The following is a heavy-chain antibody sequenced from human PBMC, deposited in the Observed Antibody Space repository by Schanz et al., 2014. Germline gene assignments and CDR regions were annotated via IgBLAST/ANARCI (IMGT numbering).Heavy chain of an antibody. D-gene: IGHD4-4*01. J-gene: IGHJ3*02. CDR1: GFAFKSYG. CDR2: IQYDGKND. CDR3: AKDRWRATVMVDGFDI. V-gene: IGHV3-30*02. Sequence: QVQLVESGGGVVQPGGSLRLSCAASGFAFKSYGMFWVRQAPGKGPEWVAFIQYDGKNDDYADSVKGRFSISRGSLMEAXXLQMNCLRAEDTGVYFCAKDRWRATVMVDGFDIWGQGTKVTVSS.